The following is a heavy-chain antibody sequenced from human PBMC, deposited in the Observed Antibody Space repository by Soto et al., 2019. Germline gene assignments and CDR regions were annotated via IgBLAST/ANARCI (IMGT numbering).Heavy chain of an antibody. V-gene: IGHV4-38-2*02. CDR1: GFAISRGYY. D-gene: IGHD1-1*01. Sequence: SETLSLTCSVSGFAISRGYYWSWVRQPPGKGLEWIGSIYPSVSSYHNPSLATRLRLSIDTSKNQFTLNLTSVTAADTALFFCARKRVEPTFFNNGGRGTQVPVS. CDR3: ARKRVEPTFFNN. CDR2: IYPSVSS. J-gene: IGHJ4*02.